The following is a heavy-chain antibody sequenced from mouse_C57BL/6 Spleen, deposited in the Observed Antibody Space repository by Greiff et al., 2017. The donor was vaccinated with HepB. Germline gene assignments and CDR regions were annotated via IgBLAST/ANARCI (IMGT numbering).Heavy chain of an antibody. J-gene: IGHJ3*01. CDR3: ARPCYGRAAFAY. Sequence: QVQLQQSGAELVKPGASVKMSCKASGYTFTSYWITWVKQRPGQGLEWIGDIYPGSGSTNYNEKFKSKATLTVDTSSSTAYMQLSSLTSEDSAVFYCARPCYGRAAFAYWGQGTLVTVSA. CDR1: GYTFTSYW. CDR2: IYPGSGST. D-gene: IGHD1-1*01. V-gene: IGHV1-55*01.